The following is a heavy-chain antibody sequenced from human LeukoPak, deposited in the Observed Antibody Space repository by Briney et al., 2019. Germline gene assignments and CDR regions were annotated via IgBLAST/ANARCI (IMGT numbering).Heavy chain of an antibody. V-gene: IGHV7-4-1*02. CDR1: GYTFTSYA. CDR2: INTNTGNP. CDR3: ARSVPLSIAARPSHFDY. J-gene: IGHJ4*02. D-gene: IGHD6-6*01. Sequence: ASVKVSSEASGYTFTSYAMNWVRQAPGQGLEWMGWINTNTGNPTYAQGFTGRFVFSLDTSVSTAYLQISSLKAEDTAVYYCARSVPLSIAARPSHFDYWGQGTLVIVSS.